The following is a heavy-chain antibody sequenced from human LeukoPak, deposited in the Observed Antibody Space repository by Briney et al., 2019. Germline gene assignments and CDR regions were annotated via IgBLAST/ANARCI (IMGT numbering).Heavy chain of an antibody. Sequence: RGSLRLSCAASRFTFNSYSMNWVRRAPGKGLEWVSSISSSSDYIYYADSGKGRFTISRDNAQNSVYLQMNSLRAEDTAVYYCARGSGSGSYYPRFDYWGQGTLVTVSS. CDR1: RFTFNSYS. CDR3: ARGSGSGSYYPRFDY. J-gene: IGHJ4*02. CDR2: ISSSSDYI. V-gene: IGHV3-21*01. D-gene: IGHD3-10*01.